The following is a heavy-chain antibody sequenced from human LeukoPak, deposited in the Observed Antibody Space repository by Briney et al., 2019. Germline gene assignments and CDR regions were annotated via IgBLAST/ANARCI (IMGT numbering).Heavy chain of an antibody. D-gene: IGHD3-22*01. CDR1: GFTFSSYS. Sequence: GGSLRLSCAASGFTFSSYSMNWVRQAPGKGLEWVSSISSSSSYIYYADSVKGRFTISRDNAKNSLYLQMNSLRAEDTAVYYCARDPPSYYYDSSGFYYYGMDVWGQGTTVTVSS. CDR3: ARDPPSYYYDSSGFYYYGMDV. CDR2: ISSSSSYI. V-gene: IGHV3-21*01. J-gene: IGHJ6*02.